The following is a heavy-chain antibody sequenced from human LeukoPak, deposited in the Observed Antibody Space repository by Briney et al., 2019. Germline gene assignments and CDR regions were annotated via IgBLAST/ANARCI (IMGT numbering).Heavy chain of an antibody. V-gene: IGHV3-74*01. D-gene: IGHD2-21*02. CDR2: INSDGSST. CDR3: ASPVVTAPYDAFDI. J-gene: IGHJ3*02. Sequence: TGGSLRLSCAASGFSFGDYGMSWVRQAPGKGLVWVSRINSDGSSTSYADSVKGRFTISRDNAKNTLYLQMNSLRAEDTAVYYCASPVVTAPYDAFDIWGQGTMVTVSS. CDR1: GFSFGDYG.